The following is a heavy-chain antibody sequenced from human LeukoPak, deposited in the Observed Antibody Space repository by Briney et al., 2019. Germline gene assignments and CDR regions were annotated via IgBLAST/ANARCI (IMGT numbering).Heavy chain of an antibody. V-gene: IGHV3-23*01. J-gene: IGHJ4*02. CDR1: GFTFSSYG. CDR3: ARDERLLSFLK. Sequence: GGSLRLSCEASGFTFSSYGMSWVRQAPGKGLEWVSIISGSGGTTHYADSVKGRFTISRDNSKKTLHLQMNSLRAEDTAIYYCARDERLLSFLKWGQGTLVTVSS. D-gene: IGHD3-3*01. CDR2: ISGSGGTT.